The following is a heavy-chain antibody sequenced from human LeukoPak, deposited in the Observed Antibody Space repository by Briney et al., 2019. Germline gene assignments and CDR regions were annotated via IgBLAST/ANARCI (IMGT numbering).Heavy chain of an antibody. J-gene: IGHJ4*02. V-gene: IGHV3-21*01. Sequence: GGSLRLSCAASGFTFSTYSMNWVRQAPGKGLEWVSSISSGSTYIYYADLLKGRFTISRDNAKNSVYLQMNSLRAEDTAVYYCAKADGDKPFDYWGQGALVTVSS. CDR2: ISSGSTYI. CDR1: GFTFSTYS. D-gene: IGHD4-17*01. CDR3: AKADGDKPFDY.